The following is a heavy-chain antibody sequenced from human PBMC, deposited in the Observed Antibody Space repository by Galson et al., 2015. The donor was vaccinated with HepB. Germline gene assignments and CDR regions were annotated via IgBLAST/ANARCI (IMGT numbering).Heavy chain of an antibody. V-gene: IGHV3-69-1*01. CDR1: GFTFRDYA. CDR3: ARDDQWAFDI. Sequence: SLRLSCAASGFTFRDYALNWVRQSPGKGLEWVSYISSTFDIYYADSVKGRFIISRDNAENSLYLQMNSLRDDDTAVYYCARDDQWAFDIWGQGTMVTVSS. D-gene: IGHD6-19*01. CDR2: ISSTFDI. J-gene: IGHJ3*02.